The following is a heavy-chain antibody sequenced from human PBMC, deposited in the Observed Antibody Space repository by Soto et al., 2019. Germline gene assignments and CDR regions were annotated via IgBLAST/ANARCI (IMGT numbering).Heavy chain of an antibody. V-gene: IGHV1-69*01. Sequence: QVQLVQSGAEVKKPGSSVKVSCKASGGTFSSYAISWVRQAPGQGLEWMGGIIPIFGTANYAQKFQGRVTITADESTSTAYMELSSLRSEDTAVYYCAREAHNVYGDYVGLGHFDYWGQGTLVTVSS. CDR2: IIPIFGTA. CDR3: AREAHNVYGDYVGLGHFDY. CDR1: GGTFSSYA. J-gene: IGHJ4*02. D-gene: IGHD4-17*01.